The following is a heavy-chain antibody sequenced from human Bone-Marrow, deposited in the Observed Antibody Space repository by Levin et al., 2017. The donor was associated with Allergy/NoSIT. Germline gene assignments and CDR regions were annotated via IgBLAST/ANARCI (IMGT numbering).Heavy chain of an antibody. CDR1: GFTFNDFA. Sequence: GGSLRLSCEASGFTFNDFAMHWVRQIPGKGLEWLTGIMWNSARMDYADSVKGRFTISRDNGKKSLYLEMNALRVEDTALYYCVKDRSSVDNWNYGGPFESWGQGTLVTVSS. CDR2: IMWNSARM. CDR3: VKDRSSVDNWNYGGPFES. V-gene: IGHV3-9*01. D-gene: IGHD1-7*01. J-gene: IGHJ4*02.